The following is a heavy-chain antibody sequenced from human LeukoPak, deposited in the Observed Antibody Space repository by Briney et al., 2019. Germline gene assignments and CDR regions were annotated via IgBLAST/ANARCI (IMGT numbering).Heavy chain of an antibody. CDR3: AREMSGSGKNY. CDR2: IYSDNT. J-gene: IGHJ4*02. Sequence: GGSLRLSCTVSGFTVSSNSMSWVRQAPGKGLEWVSFIYSDNTHYSDSVKGRFTISRDNSKNTLYLQMNSLRAGDTAVYYCAREMSGSGKNYWGQGTLVAVSS. D-gene: IGHD3-10*01. V-gene: IGHV3-53*01. CDR1: GFTVSSNS.